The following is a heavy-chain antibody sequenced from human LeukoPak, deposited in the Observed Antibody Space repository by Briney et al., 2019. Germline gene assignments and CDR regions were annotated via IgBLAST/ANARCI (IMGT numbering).Heavy chain of an antibody. CDR1: GDSISSYY. CDR3: ARGRWGYTYGPTPFYFDS. D-gene: IGHD5-18*01. Sequence: SETLSLTCTVSGDSISSYYWSWIRQSPEKGLEWIGYIHYTGSTYYNPSLRSRVTISVDTSKNQFSLRLSSVTAADTAMYYCARGRWGYTYGPTPFYFDSWGQGTLVTVSS. V-gene: IGHV4-59*12. CDR2: IHYTGST. J-gene: IGHJ4*02.